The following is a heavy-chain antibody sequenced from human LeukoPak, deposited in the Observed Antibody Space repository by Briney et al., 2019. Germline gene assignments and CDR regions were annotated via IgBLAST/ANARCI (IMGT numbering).Heavy chain of an antibody. Sequence: SETLSLTCTVSGGSISSYYWSWIRQPPGKGLEWIGYIYYSGSTNYNPSLKSRVTISVDTSKNQFSLKLSSVTAADTAVYYCARHTVPPYDFWSGYYTGLGAFDIWGQGIMVTVSS. CDR2: IYYSGST. CDR1: GGSISSYY. J-gene: IGHJ3*02. CDR3: ARHTVPPYDFWSGYYTGLGAFDI. D-gene: IGHD3-3*01. V-gene: IGHV4-59*08.